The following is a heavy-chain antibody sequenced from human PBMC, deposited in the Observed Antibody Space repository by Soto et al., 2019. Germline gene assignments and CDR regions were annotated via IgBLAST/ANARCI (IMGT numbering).Heavy chain of an antibody. D-gene: IGHD2-15*01. Sequence: EVQLVESGGGLVQPGGSLRLSCVASGLTFNTYHMNWVRQAPGKGLEWVSSISSGSITIYYADSVKGRFSISGDNARNYLDHQMNSLRAEDTAVYYCARRSGPGWNGMDVWGQGTTVTVSS. CDR1: GLTFNTYH. CDR2: ISSGSITI. J-gene: IGHJ6*02. V-gene: IGHV3-48*01. CDR3: ARRSGPGWNGMDV.